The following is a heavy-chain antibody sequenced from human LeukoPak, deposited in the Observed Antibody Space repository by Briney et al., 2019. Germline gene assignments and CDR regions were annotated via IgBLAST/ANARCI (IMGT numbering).Heavy chain of an antibody. D-gene: IGHD1-26*01. CDR3: ARGGGGAKAFYYDY. CDR1: GESFSGNF. V-gene: IGHV4-34*01. J-gene: IGHJ4*02. Sequence: PSETLSVTCAVSGESFSGNFSTWIRQSPGKGLEWIGEIDHNGITHYNPSLKSRVAMSVDTTRRRFSLTLTSENAADTAVYYCARGGGGAKAFYYDYWGQGSLVTVSS. CDR2: IDHNGIT.